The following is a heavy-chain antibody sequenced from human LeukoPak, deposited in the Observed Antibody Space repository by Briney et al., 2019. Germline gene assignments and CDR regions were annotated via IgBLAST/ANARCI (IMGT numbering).Heavy chain of an antibody. D-gene: IGHD3-10*01. CDR3: ARDHPMRGYGSGSPYRELLPFDY. J-gene: IGHJ4*02. CDR1: GYTFTGYY. Sequence: GASVKISCKASGYTFTGYYMHWVRQAPGQGLEWMGWINPNSGGTNYAQKFQGRVTMTRDTSISTAYMELRSLRSDDTAVYYCARDHPMRGYGSGSPYRELLPFDYWGQGTLVTVSS. V-gene: IGHV1-2*02. CDR2: INPNSGGT.